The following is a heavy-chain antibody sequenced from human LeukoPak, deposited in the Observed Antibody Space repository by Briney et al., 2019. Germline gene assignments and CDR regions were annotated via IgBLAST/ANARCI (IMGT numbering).Heavy chain of an antibody. J-gene: IGHJ4*02. CDR3: EKDRDGGSNTRAKGFDH. CDR1: GFTFSSYA. D-gene: IGHD3-16*01. Sequence: GGSLRLSCAASGFTFSSYAMSWVRQAPGKGLDWVSGISAGGGTRYYAASVKGRFTISRDNSKNTLYLQMNSLRAEDTAVYYCEKDRDGGSNTRAKGFDHWGQGTLVTVSS. V-gene: IGHV3-23*01. CDR2: ISAGGGTR.